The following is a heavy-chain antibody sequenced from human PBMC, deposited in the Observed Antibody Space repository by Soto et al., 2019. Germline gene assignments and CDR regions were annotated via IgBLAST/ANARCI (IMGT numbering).Heavy chain of an antibody. CDR2: TYYSGST. J-gene: IGHJ5*02. V-gene: IGHV4-31*03. D-gene: IGHD3-10*01. Sequence: KPSETLSLTCTVSGGSISSGGYYWSWIRQHPGKGLEWIGYTYYSGSTYYSPSLKSRVTISVDTSKNHFSLNLTPVTAADTAVYYCARRLARGVIGWFDPWGQGTLVTVSS. CDR1: GGSISSGGYY. CDR3: ARRLARGVIGWFDP.